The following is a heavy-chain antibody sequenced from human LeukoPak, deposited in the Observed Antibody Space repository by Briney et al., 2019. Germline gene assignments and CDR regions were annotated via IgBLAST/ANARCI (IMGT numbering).Heavy chain of an antibody. CDR2: INHSGST. J-gene: IGHJ4*02. D-gene: IGHD2-15*01. CDR1: GGSFSGYY. CDR3: AGGNQNIVVVVAARHFDY. Sequence: SETLSLTCAVYGGSFSGYYWSWIRQPPGKGLEWIGEINHSGSTNYNPSLKSRVTISVDTSKNQFSLKLSSVTAADTAVYYCAGGNQNIVVVVAARHFDYWGQGTLVTVSS. V-gene: IGHV4-34*01.